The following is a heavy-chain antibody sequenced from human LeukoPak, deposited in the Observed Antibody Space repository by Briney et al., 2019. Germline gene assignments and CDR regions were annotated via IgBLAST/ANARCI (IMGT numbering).Heavy chain of an antibody. CDR3: AKDSESEYSSSSYFDY. CDR1: GFTFSSYA. J-gene: IGHJ4*02. CDR2: ISGSGGST. D-gene: IGHD6-13*01. V-gene: IGHV3-23*01. Sequence: GGSLRLSCAASGFTFSSYAMSWVRQAPGKGLEWVSTISGSGGSTFYADSVKGRFTISRDNSKNTLYLQMNSLRAEDTAVYYCAKDSESEYSSSSYFDYWGQGTLVTVSS.